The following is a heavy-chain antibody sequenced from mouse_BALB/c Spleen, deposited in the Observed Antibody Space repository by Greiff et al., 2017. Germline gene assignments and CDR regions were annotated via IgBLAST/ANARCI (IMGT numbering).Heavy chain of an antibody. CDR1: GYTFTEYI. V-gene: IGHV1-62-2*01. D-gene: IGHD2-1*01. Sequence: VQLQQSGAGLVKPGASVKLSCKASGYTFTEYIIHWVKQRSGQGLEWIGWFYPGSGSIKYNEKFKDKATLTADKSSSTVYMELSRLTSEDSAVYFCARHEEAMGNYETNVFAYWGQGTLVTVSA. CDR3: ARHEEAMGNYETNVFAY. CDR2: FYPGSGSI. J-gene: IGHJ3*01.